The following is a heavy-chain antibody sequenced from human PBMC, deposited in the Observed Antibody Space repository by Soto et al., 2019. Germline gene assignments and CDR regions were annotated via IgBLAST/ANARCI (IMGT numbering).Heavy chain of an antibody. D-gene: IGHD3-10*01. CDR3: ASLYGSGSYRPYYFDY. CDR1: GFTVSSNY. CDR2: IYSGGST. Sequence: EVQLVETGGGLIQPGGSLRLSCAASGFTVSSNYMSWVRQAPGKGLEWVSVIYSGGSTYYADSVKGRFTISGDNSKNTLYLQMNSLRAEDTAVYYCASLYGSGSYRPYYFDYWGQGTLVTVSS. V-gene: IGHV3-53*02. J-gene: IGHJ4*02.